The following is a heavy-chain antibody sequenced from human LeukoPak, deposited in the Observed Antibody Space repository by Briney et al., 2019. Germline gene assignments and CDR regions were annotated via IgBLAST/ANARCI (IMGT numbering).Heavy chain of an antibody. J-gene: IGHJ2*01. V-gene: IGHV4-59*08. Sequence: PSETLSLTCTVSGGSISSYYWSWIRQPPGKGLEWIGYIYYSGSTNYNPSLKSRVTISVDTSKNQFSLKLSSVTAADTAVYYCARRITIFEVVILTGYFDLWGRGTLVTVSS. D-gene: IGHD3-3*01. CDR3: ARRITIFEVVILTGYFDL. CDR2: IYYSGST. CDR1: GGSISSYY.